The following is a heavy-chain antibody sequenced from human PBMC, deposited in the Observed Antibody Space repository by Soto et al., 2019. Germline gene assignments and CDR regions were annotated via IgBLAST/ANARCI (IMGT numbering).Heavy chain of an antibody. CDR2: IKFDGSRT. D-gene: IGHD3-10*01. CDR3: ARDEGNALVWGYDK. J-gene: IGHJ4*02. V-gene: IGHV3-74*01. Sequence: RGGSLRLSCAASGFTFSNYWMHWVRQSPTKGLVWVSSIKFDGSRTFYADSVKGRFTISRDNAKNTEYLQMSSLSAEDTAVYYCARDEGNALVWGYDKWGKGTLVTVSS. CDR1: GFTFSNYW.